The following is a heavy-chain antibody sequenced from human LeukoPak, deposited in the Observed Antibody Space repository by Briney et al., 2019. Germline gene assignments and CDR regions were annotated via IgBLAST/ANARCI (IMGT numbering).Heavy chain of an antibody. D-gene: IGHD2/OR15-2a*01. V-gene: IGHV3-9*03. CDR3: AEDSVEYSTSPLMYHFDF. J-gene: IGHJ4*02. Sequence: GGSLRLSCAASGFNFDDYAMHWVRQVPGKGLEWVAGISYHSRNIRYVDSVKGRFTISRDNTKNFLYLQMNSLRVEDMAFYYCAEDSVEYSTSPLMYHFDFWGQGTLVTVSS. CDR2: ISYHSRNI. CDR1: GFNFDDYA.